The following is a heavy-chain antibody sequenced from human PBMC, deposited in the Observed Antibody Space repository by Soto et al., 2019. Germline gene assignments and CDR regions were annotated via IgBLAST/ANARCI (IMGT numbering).Heavy chain of an antibody. J-gene: IGHJ6*02. D-gene: IGHD2-21*02. CDR1: GGSISSYY. CDR2: IYYSGST. Sequence: SETLSLTCTVSGGSISSYYWSWIRQPPGKGLEWIGYIYYSGSTYYNPSLKSRVTISVDTSKNQFSLKLNSVTAADTAVYYCARDLWGYCGTDCYPLDVWGQGTTVTVSS. V-gene: IGHV4-59*01. CDR3: ARDLWGYCGTDCYPLDV.